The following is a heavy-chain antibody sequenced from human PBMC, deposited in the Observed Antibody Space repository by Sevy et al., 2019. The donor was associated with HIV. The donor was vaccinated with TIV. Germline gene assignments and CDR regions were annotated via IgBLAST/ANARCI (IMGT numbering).Heavy chain of an antibody. CDR2: LSFGCGKI. V-gene: IGHV3-23*01. D-gene: IGHD2-8*01. CDR1: GFNFNIYS. Sequence: GGSLRLSCAVSGFNFNIYSMSWVRQAPGKGLEWVSTLSFGCGKINYADSVKGRFIISRDDSKNPLYLQMNSLRAEDTSVYSCAREGCTRPHDYWGQGTMVTVSS. CDR3: AREGCTRPHDY. J-gene: IGHJ4*02.